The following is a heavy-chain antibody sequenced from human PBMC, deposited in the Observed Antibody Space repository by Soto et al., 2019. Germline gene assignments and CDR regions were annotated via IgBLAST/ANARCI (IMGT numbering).Heavy chain of an antibody. CDR3: ARDRHNYYYGMDV. CDR2: IDPSDSYT. Sequence: QMPGKGLEWMGRIDPSDSYTNYSPSFQGHVTISADKSISTAYLQWSSLKASDTAMYYCARDRHNYYYGMDVWGQGTTVTVS. V-gene: IGHV5-10-1*01. J-gene: IGHJ6*02. D-gene: IGHD3-22*01.